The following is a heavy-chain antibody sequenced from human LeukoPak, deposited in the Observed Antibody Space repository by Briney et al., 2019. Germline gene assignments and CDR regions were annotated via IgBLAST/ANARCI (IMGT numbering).Heavy chain of an antibody. CDR3: ARAKSGYGYFDH. Sequence: PGRSLRLSCTTSGFTFSDYAMSWVRQAPGKGLEWVANIKQDGSEKYYVDSVKGRFTISRDNAKNSLYLQMNSLRAEDTAVYYCARAKSGYGYFDHWGQGTLVTVSS. CDR2: IKQDGSEK. D-gene: IGHD5-12*01. J-gene: IGHJ4*02. V-gene: IGHV3-7*01. CDR1: GFTFSDYA.